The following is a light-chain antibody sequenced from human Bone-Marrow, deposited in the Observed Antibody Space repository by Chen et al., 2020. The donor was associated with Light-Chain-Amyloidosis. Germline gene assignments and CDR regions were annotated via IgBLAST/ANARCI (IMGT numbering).Light chain of an antibody. J-gene: IGLJ1*01. CDR3: SSFTSSSSYV. CDR1: SGDVGTYNY. V-gene: IGLV2-14*01. CDR2: AVS. Sequence: QSALTQPAYVSGSPGQSITISCTGTSGDVGTYNYVSWYQQHPGKAPKVMIYAVSNRPSGVSNLFSGSKSGNTASLTISGLQAEDEADYYCSSFTSSSSYVFGPGTKVTVL.